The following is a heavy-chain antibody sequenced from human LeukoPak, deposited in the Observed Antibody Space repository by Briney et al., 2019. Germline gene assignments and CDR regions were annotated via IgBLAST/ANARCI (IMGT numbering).Heavy chain of an antibody. V-gene: IGHV4-59*01. D-gene: IGHD3-22*01. CDR3: ARDRFYYDSSGYPVTIAHHDAFDI. J-gene: IGHJ3*02. Sequence: PSETLSLTCTVSGGSISSYYWSWIRQPPGKGLEWIGYIYYSGSTNYNPSLKSRVTISVDTSKNQFSLKLSSVTAADTAVYYCARDRFYYDSSGYPVTIAHHDAFDIWGQGTMVTVSS. CDR1: GGSISSYY. CDR2: IYYSGST.